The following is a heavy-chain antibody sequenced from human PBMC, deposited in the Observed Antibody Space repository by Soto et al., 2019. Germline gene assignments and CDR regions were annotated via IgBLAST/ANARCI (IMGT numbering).Heavy chain of an antibody. J-gene: IGHJ4*02. CDR1: GYSFANYG. CDR3: GRGKTKYYFDY. CDR2: ISPYGGST. V-gene: IGHV1-46*03. D-gene: IGHD2-8*01. Sequence: ASVKVSCKASGYSFANYGIAWVRQAPGQGLEWMGRISPYGGSTRYAKKVQGRVTMTRDTSTSTVYMELSSLRSEDTAVYYCGRGKTKYYFDYWGQGTLVTVSS.